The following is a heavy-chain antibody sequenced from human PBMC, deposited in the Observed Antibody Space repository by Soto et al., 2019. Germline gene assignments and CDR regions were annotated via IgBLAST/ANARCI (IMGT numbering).Heavy chain of an antibody. CDR1: GYTFTSYY. CDR3: ARDGSSWYLHYGMDV. V-gene: IGHV1-46*01. CDR2: INPSGGST. D-gene: IGHD6-13*01. J-gene: IGHJ6*02. Sequence: RASVKVSCKASGYTFTSYYMHWVRQAPGQGLEWMGIINPSGGSTSYAQKFQGRVTMTRDTSTSTVYMELSSLRSEDTAVYYCARDGSSWYLHYGMDVWGQGTTVTVSS.